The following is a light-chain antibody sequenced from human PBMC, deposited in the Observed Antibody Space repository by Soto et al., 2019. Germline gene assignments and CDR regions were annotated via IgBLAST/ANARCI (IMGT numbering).Light chain of an antibody. J-gene: IGKJ2*01. V-gene: IGKV3-20*01. CDR1: EFLSSSY. Sequence: IVLTQSPGTLSLAPGERATLSRRASEFLSSSYLVWYQQKPGQAPRLLIYAASRRATGIPDRFSGSGSATEYTLTINTLEPEDFAVYYCQQQGTFGQGTKLEIK. CDR2: AAS. CDR3: QQQGT.